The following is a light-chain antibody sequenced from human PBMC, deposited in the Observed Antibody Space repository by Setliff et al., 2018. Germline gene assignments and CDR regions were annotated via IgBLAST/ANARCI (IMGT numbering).Light chain of an antibody. J-gene: IGLJ2*01. CDR1: SSDVGGYNY. CDR2: DVS. CDR3: SSYTSSSTPCV. V-gene: IGLV2-14*01. Sequence: QSALTQPASVSESPGQSITISCTGTSSDVGGYNYVSWYQQHPGKAPKLMIYDVSNRPSGVSNRFSGSKSGNTASLTISGLQAEDEADYYCSSYTSSSTPCVFGGGTKVTVL.